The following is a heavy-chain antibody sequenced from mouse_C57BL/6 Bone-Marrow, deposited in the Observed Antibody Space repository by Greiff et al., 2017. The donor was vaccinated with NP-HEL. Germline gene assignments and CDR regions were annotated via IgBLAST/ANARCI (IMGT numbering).Heavy chain of an antibody. CDR1: GYTFTDYY. V-gene: IGHV1-26*01. Sequence: VQLQQSGPELVKPGASVKISCKASGYTFTDYYMNWVKQSHGKSLEWIGDINPNNGGTSYNQKFKGKATSTVDKSSSTAYMELRSLTSEDSAVYYCARDDYDVGDDYWGQGTTLTVSS. J-gene: IGHJ2*01. CDR2: INPNNGGT. CDR3: ARDDYDVGDDY. D-gene: IGHD2-4*01.